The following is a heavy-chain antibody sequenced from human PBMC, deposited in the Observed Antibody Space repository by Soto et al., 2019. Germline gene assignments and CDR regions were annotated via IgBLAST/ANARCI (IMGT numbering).Heavy chain of an antibody. V-gene: IGHV4-59*08. CDR2: NSYSGST. CDR3: ARHGGSYSFDY. CDR1: GGSTSSYY. Sequence: QVQLQESGPGLVKPSETLSLTCTVTGGSTSSYYWSWLRQPPGKGLEWIGYNSYSGSTDYNPSLKSRVTISVDTSKNQFSLKLSAATAADRAVYYCARHGGSYSFDYWGQGTLVTVSS. D-gene: IGHD1-26*01. J-gene: IGHJ4*02.